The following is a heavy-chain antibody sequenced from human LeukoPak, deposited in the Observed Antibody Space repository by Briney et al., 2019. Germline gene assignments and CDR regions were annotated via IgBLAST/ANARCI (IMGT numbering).Heavy chain of an antibody. V-gene: IGHV4-59*01. CDR2: IYYSGST. Sequence: SETLSLTCTVSGGSISSYYWSWIRQPPGKGLEWIGYIYYSGSTNYNPSLKGRVTISVDTSKNQFSLKLSSVPAADTAVYYCARDLGGSGNDYWGQGTLVTVSS. CDR3: ARDLGGSGNDY. CDR1: GGSISSYY. J-gene: IGHJ4*02. D-gene: IGHD3-16*01.